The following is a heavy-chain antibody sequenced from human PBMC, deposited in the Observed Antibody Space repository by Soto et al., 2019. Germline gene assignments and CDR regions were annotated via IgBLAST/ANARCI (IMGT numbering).Heavy chain of an antibody. D-gene: IGHD3-3*01. CDR1: GYTFTGYY. CDR3: ARGFPETYDQTSYDFWSGYYVVYYDDYGMDV. J-gene: IGHJ6*02. V-gene: IGHV1-2*02. CDR2: INPNSGGT. Sequence: ASVKVSCKAAGYTFTGYYMHWVRQVPGQGLEWMGWINPNSGGTNYAQKFQGRVTMTRDKSISXAYMELSRLRSDDTAVYYCARGFPETYDQTSYDFWSGYYVVYYDDYGMDVWGQGTTVTVSS.